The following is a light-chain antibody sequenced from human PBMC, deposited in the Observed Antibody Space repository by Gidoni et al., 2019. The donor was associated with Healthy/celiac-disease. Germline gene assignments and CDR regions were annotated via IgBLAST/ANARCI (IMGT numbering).Light chain of an antibody. CDR3: SSYTSSSTLYV. CDR2: DVS. J-gene: IGLJ1*01. Sequence: HSPLTPPASVSGSPGQSITISCTGTSSDVGGYNYVSWYQQHPGNAPKLMIYDVSNRPSGVSNRFSGSKSGNTASLTISGLQAEDEADYYCSSYTSSSTLYVFGTGTKVTVL. CDR1: SSDVGGYNY. V-gene: IGLV2-14*01.